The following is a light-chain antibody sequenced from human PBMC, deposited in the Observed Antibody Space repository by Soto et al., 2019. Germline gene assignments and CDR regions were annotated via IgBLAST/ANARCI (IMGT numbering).Light chain of an antibody. CDR1: QSVSPY. CDR3: QQYGSSPPFT. CDR2: GAS. V-gene: IGKV3-20*01. J-gene: IGKJ3*01. Sequence: EMVLTQSPGTLSLSPGERATLSCRASQSVSPYLAWYQHKPGQAPRLLIYGASSRATGIPDRFSGSGSGTDFTLTISRLEPEDFAVYFCQQYGSSPPFTFGPGTKVDIK.